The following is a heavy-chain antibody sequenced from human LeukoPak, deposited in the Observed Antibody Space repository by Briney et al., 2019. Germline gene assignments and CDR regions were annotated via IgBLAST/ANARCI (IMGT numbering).Heavy chain of an antibody. V-gene: IGHV3-43*02. CDR1: GFTFSNYA. CDR3: ARDHVYGGADY. Sequence: GGSVRLSCAASGFTFSNYAMHWVRQAPGKGLEWVSLTSGDGITTYFADSVKGRFTISRDNSKSSLFLQMNSLRTEDTALYYCARDHVYGGADYWGQGTLVTVSS. J-gene: IGHJ4*02. D-gene: IGHD5/OR15-5a*01. CDR2: TSGDGITT.